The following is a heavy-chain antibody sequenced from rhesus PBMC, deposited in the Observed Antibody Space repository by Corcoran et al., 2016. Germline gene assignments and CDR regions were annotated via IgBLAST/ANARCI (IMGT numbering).Heavy chain of an antibody. Sequence: QVQLQESGQGLVKPSENLSVTCAVSGGSISRSYWSWIRQAPGKGLDWIGYIYGTGSSTNYNPSRKRRGTLSVDTVKNQLSLKLSSVTAADTAVYYCASAQEIAGSRYFDYRGQGVLVTVSS. D-gene: IGHD5-24*01. CDR1: GGSISRSY. V-gene: IGHV4-169*02. CDR2: IYGTGSST. J-gene: IGHJ4*01. CDR3: ASAQEIAGSRYFDY.